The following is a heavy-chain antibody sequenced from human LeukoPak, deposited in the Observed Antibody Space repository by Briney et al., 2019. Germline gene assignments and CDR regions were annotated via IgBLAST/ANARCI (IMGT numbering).Heavy chain of an antibody. CDR1: GFTVSSNF. J-gene: IGHJ4*02. CDR3: TRTLVD. D-gene: IGHD2-15*01. CDR2: ISSSSSYI. V-gene: IGHV3-21*01. Sequence: GGSLRLSCAASGFTVSSNFMSWVRQAPGKGLEWVSSISSSSSYIYYADSVKGRFTISRDNAKNTLYLQMKSLRAEDTAIYYCTRTLVDWGQGTLVTVSS.